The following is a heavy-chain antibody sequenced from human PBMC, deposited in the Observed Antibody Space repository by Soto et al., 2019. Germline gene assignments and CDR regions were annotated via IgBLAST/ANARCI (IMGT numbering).Heavy chain of an antibody. CDR3: ARSLAPHDAFDI. J-gene: IGHJ3*02. V-gene: IGHV1-18*01. Sequence: ASVKVASKASGYTFTSYGISWVRQAPGQGLEWMGWISAYNGNTNYAQKLQGRVTMTTDTSTSTAYMELRSLRSEDTAVYYCARSLAPHDAFDIWGQAKMVT. CDR1: GYTFTSYG. CDR2: ISAYNGNT.